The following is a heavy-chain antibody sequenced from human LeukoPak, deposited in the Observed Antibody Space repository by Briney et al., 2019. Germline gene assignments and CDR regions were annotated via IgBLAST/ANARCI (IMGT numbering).Heavy chain of an antibody. CDR1: GGSISSYY. J-gene: IGHJ5*02. V-gene: IGHV4-59*01. Sequence: SETLSLTCTVSGGSISSYYWSWIRQPPGKGLEWIGYIYYSGSTNYNPSLKSRVTISVDTSKNQFSLKLSSVTAADTAVCYCARQDSSGYFNWFDPWGQGTLVTVSS. CDR3: ARQDSSGYFNWFDP. D-gene: IGHD3-22*01. CDR2: IYYSGST.